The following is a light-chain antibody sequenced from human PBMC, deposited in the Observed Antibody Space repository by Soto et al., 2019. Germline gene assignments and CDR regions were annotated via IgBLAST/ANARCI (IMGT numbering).Light chain of an antibody. CDR2: AAS. V-gene: IGKV1-39*01. Sequence: DIQMTQSPSSLSASVGDRVTITCRASQSISSYLNWYQQKPGKAPKLLIYAASSLQSGVPSRFSGSGSGTDFSLTISSLQPEDFATYYCQQSYSTPGGFGGGTKVDIK. CDR1: QSISSY. CDR3: QQSYSTPGG. J-gene: IGKJ4*01.